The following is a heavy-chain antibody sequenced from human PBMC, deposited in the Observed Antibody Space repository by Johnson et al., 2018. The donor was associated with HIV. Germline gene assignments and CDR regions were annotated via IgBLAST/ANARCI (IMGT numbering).Heavy chain of an antibody. V-gene: IGHV3-30*04. CDR3: ARDRGAFDI. CDR2: ISYDGSNK. J-gene: IGHJ3*02. CDR1: GFTFSSYA. Sequence: QVQLVESGGGVVQHGRSLRLSCAASGFTFSSYAMHWVRQAPGKGLEWVAVISYDGSNKYYADSVKGRFTISRDNSKNTLYLQMNSLRAEDTAVYYCARDRGAFDIWGQGTMVTVSS.